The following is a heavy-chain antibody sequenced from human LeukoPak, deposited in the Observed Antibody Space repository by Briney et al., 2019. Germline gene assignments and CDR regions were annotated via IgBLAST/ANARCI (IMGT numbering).Heavy chain of an antibody. CDR2: ISYDGSNK. V-gene: IGHV3-30*18. Sequence: GGSLRLSCAASGFTFSSYGMHWVRQAPGKGLEWVAVISYDGSNKYYADSVKGRFTISRDNSKNTLYLQMNRLRAEDTAVYYCAKDLQYYGGNSDYFDYWGQGTLVSVSS. J-gene: IGHJ4*02. CDR1: GFTFSSYG. CDR3: AKDLQYYGGNSDYFDY. D-gene: IGHD4-23*01.